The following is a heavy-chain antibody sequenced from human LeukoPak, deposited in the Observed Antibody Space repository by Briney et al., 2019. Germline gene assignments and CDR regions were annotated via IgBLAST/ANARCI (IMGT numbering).Heavy chain of an antibody. D-gene: IGHD5-12*01. CDR3: ARGGYDPLDY. J-gene: IGHJ4*02. V-gene: IGHV4-59*01. CDR1: GGSLTSSS. Sequence: SETLSLTRTLSGGSLTSSSWSWSRHPPRKGLEWIGYIYYSGSTNYNPSLTSRVTLSVDTSKNQFSLKLRSVTAADTAVYYCARGGYDPLDYWGQGTLVTVSS. CDR2: IYYSGST.